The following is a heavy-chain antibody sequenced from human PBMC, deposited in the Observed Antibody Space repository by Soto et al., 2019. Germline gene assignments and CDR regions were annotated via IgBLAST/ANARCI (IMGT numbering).Heavy chain of an antibody. V-gene: IGHV4-39*01. J-gene: IGHJ5*02. Sequence: SETLSLTCTVSGGSISSSSYYWGWIRQPPGKGLEWIGSIYYSGSTYYNPSLKSRVTISVDTSKNQFSLKLSSVTAADTAVYYCASPKIAFYNWFDPWGQETLVTVSS. CDR3: ASPKIAFYNWFDP. CDR1: GGSISSSSYY. CDR2: IYYSGST. D-gene: IGHD3-3*02.